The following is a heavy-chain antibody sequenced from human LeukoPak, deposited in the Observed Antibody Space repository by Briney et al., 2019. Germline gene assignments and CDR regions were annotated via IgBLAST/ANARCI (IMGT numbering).Heavy chain of an antibody. CDR1: GGSFSGYY. J-gene: IGHJ4*02. V-gene: IGHV4-59*01. D-gene: IGHD1-26*01. Sequence: SETLSLTCAVYGGSFSGYYWSWIRQPPGKGLEWIGYIYYSGSTNYNPSLKSRVTISVDTSKNQFSLKLSSVTAADTAVYYCARVLLGELVLFDYWGQGTLVTVSS. CDR3: ARVLLGELVLFDY. CDR2: IYYSGST.